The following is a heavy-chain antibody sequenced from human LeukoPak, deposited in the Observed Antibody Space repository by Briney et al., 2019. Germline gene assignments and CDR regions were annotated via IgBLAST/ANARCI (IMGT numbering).Heavy chain of an antibody. J-gene: IGHJ4*02. CDR1: GFTFSSYW. CDR2: IKGDGSTT. D-gene: IGHD2-2*03. CDR3: VRAEMQLGSCTSSNCLFDY. V-gene: IGHV3-74*01. Sequence: GGSLRLSCAASGFTFSSYWMSWVRQAPGKGVGWVPRIKGDGSTTTYADSVKGRFTISRDNAKNTLYLQMNSLRDEDTAVYYCVRAEMQLGSCTSSNCLFDYWGQGTLVTVSS.